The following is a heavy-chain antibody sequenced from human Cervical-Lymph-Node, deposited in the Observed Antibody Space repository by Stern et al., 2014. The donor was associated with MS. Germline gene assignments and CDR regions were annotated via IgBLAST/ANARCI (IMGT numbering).Heavy chain of an antibody. V-gene: IGHV5-51*01. CDR1: GFKFSIYW. CDR3: ARQTTAWASDV. D-gene: IGHD1-14*01. J-gene: IGHJ4*02. Sequence: EVQLGQSGAELIRPGGSLKISCKGSGFKFSIYWIPWVRQMPGKGLEWMGIIYPGYSEARYSPSFQGQVTLSADKSTSTAYLQWSSLNASDTAMYFCARQTTAWASDVWGQGTLVTVSS. CDR2: IYPGYSEA.